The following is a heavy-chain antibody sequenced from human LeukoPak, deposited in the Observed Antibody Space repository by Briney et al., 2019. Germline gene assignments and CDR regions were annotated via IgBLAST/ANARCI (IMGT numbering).Heavy chain of an antibody. D-gene: IGHD6-19*01. CDR1: GYTFTSYG. CDR3: ARARLAVAGNNPQDY. V-gene: IGHV1-18*01. Sequence: ASVKVSFKASGYTFTSYGISWVRQAPGQGLEWMGWISAYNGNTNYAQKLQGRVSMTTDTSTSTAYMELRSLRSDDTAVYYCARARLAVAGNNPQDYWGQGTLVTVSS. J-gene: IGHJ4*02. CDR2: ISAYNGNT.